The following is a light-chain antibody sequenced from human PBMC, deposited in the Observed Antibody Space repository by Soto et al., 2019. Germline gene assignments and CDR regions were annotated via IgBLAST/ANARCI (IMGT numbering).Light chain of an antibody. V-gene: IGLV2-14*01. CDR3: SSYTAGGTI. CDR2: NVS. CDR1: SGDGGGYYY. J-gene: IGLJ1*01. Sequence: QSALAQPASVSGSPGHAITISCTGTSGDGGGYYYVSWYQQLPGKAPKLMISNVSKLPSGVSNLFSGSKSGNTASLTISGLQAEDEADYYCSSYTAGGTIFGTGTKV.